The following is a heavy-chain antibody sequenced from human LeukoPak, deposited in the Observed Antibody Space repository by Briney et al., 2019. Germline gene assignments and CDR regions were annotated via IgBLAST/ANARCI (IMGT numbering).Heavy chain of an antibody. J-gene: IGHJ4*02. CDR3: APLAYCSSTSCNH. V-gene: IGHV3-30*02. CDR1: ALTFTIYG. CDR2: IRYDGSNK. Sequence: GASLRLSCAASALTFTIYGMHCVRQAPGKGLEWVAFIRYDGSNKYYADSVKGRFTVSRDNSKNTLYLQMNSLRAEDTAVYYCAPLAYCSSTSCNHWGQGTLVTVSS. D-gene: IGHD2-2*01.